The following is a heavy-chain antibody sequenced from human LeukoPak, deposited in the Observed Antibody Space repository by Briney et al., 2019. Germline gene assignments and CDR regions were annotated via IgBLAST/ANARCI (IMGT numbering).Heavy chain of an antibody. J-gene: IGHJ5*02. CDR3: ARDLGYGDYAWFWFDP. D-gene: IGHD4-17*01. Sequence: ASVKVSCKAFGYTFTSNYMHWVRQAPGQGPEWMGVISPSGGSTTYAQKFQGRVTLTRDMSTSTDYLELSSLRSEDTAVYYCARDLGYGDYAWFWFDPWGQGTLVTVSS. CDR2: ISPSGGST. V-gene: IGHV1-46*01. CDR1: GYTFTSNY.